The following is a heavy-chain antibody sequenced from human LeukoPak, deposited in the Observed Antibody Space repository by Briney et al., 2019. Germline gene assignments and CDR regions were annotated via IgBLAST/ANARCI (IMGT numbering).Heavy chain of an antibody. CDR2: IGWDSKSI. V-gene: IGHV3-9*01. D-gene: IGHD6-19*01. Sequence: GRSLRLSCAACGFTFDESDMHWVRQAPGKGLEWVSGIGWDSKSIVYADSVKGRFTISRDNAKNSLYLQMNGLRPEDTASYYCAKAVAAPGAFDIWGRGTVVTVSS. CDR3: AKAVAAPGAFDI. J-gene: IGHJ3*02. CDR1: GFTFDESD.